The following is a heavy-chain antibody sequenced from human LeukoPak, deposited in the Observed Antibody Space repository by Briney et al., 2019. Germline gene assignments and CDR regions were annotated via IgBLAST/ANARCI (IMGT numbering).Heavy chain of an antibody. V-gene: IGHV3-23*01. CDR2: ISGSGDVK. D-gene: IGHD6-19*01. CDR1: GITFSNHG. Sequence: PGGSLRLSCALSGITFSNHGMNWVRQAPGKGLEWVSGISGSGDVKWYAYSVKGRFIISRDNSKNALYLQMNSLRAEDTAVYYCARTRIASSGFHLSMDVWGKGTTVTISS. J-gene: IGHJ6*03. CDR3: ARTRIASSGFHLSMDV.